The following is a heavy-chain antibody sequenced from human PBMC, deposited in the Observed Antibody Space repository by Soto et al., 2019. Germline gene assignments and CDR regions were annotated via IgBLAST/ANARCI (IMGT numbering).Heavy chain of an antibody. D-gene: IGHD3-22*01. CDR3: ARDSPYDSSGYYEVYYYYYGMDV. J-gene: IGHJ6*02. CDR1: GYTFTSYG. Sequence: ASVKVSCKASGYTFTSYGISWVRQAPGQGLEWMGWISAYNGNTNYAQKPQGRVTMTTDTSTSTAYMELRSLRSDDTAVYYCARDSPYDSSGYYEVYYYYYGMDVWGQGTTVTVSS. CDR2: ISAYNGNT. V-gene: IGHV1-18*01.